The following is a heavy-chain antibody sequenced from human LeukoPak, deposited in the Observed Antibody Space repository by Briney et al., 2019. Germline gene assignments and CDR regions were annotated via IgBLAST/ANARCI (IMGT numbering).Heavy chain of an antibody. J-gene: IGHJ4*02. Sequence: GGSLRLSCGASGFTFSSYVMIWVRQAPGKGLEWVSVIGGGGGGTFYADSVKGRFTISRDNSKNTLYLQMNSLTAEDTAVYYCAKGSAGNCGIQYYWGQGTLVTVSS. CDR2: IGGGGGGT. CDR3: AKGSAGNCGIQYY. D-gene: IGHD7-27*01. V-gene: IGHV3-23*01. CDR1: GFTFSSYV.